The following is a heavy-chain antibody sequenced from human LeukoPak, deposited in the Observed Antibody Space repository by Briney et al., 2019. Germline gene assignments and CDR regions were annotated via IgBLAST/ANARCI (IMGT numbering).Heavy chain of an antibody. CDR3: ARLGGYYDSSGWVHDALDI. Sequence: SETLSLTCTVSGGSISSYYWSWIRQPPGKGLEWIGYIYYSGSTNYNPSLKSRVTISVDTSKNQFSLKLSSVTAADTAVYYCARLGGYYDSSGWVHDALDIWGQGTMVTVSS. J-gene: IGHJ3*02. D-gene: IGHD3-22*01. CDR1: GGSISSYY. V-gene: IGHV4-59*08. CDR2: IYYSGST.